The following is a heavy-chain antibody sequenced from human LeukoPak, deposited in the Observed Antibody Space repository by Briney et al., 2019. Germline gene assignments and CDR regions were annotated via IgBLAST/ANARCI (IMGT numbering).Heavy chain of an antibody. Sequence: ASVKVSCKASGYTFTSYGISWVRQAPGQGLEWMGWISAYNGNTNYAQKLQGRVTMTTDTSTSTAYMELRGLRSDDTAVYYCARDSRIAVAGSLDDYWGQGTLVTVSS. CDR1: GYTFTSYG. V-gene: IGHV1-18*01. D-gene: IGHD6-19*01. CDR2: ISAYNGNT. CDR3: ARDSRIAVAGSLDDY. J-gene: IGHJ4*02.